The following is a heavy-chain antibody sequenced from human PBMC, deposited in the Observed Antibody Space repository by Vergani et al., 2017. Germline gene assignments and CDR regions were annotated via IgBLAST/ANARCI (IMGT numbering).Heavy chain of an antibody. D-gene: IGHD6-6*01. CDR2: ISWNSNSI. Sequence: EVQLVESGGGLVQPGGSLRLSCAASGFTSAGYAMHWVRQAPGKGLEWVSGISWNSNSIGYADSVKGRFTISRDNAKNSLYLQMNSLRAEDTALYYCAKDLGTSSGGGWFDPWGQGTLVTVFS. J-gene: IGHJ5*02. V-gene: IGHV3-9*02. CDR3: AKDLGTSSGGGWFDP. CDR1: GFTSAGYA.